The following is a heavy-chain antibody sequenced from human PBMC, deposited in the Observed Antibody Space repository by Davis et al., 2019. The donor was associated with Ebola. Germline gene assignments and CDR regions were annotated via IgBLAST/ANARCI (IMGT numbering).Heavy chain of an antibody. V-gene: IGHV3-53*01. CDR3: ARDLMIVVVITEGAVDI. CDR1: GFTVSSNY. J-gene: IGHJ3*02. CDR2: IYSGGST. Sequence: GSLRLSCAASGFTVSSNYMSWVRQAPGKGLEWVSVIYSGGSTYYADSVKGRFTISRDNAKNSLYLQMNSLRAEDTAVYYCARDLMIVVVITEGAVDIWGQGTMVTVSS. D-gene: IGHD3-22*01.